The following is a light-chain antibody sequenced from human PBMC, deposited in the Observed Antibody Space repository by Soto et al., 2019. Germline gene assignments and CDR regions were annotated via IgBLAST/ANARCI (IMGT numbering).Light chain of an antibody. J-gene: IGLJ1*01. CDR1: SSNIGAGYD. CDR3: QSYDSSLSGYV. V-gene: IGLV1-40*01. Sequence: QSVLKQPPSASGAPGQRVTISCTGSSSNIGAGYDVHWYQQLPGTAPKLLIYGNSNRPSGVPDRFSGSKSGTSASLAITGLQAEDEADYYCQSYDSSLSGYVFGTGTKLTVL. CDR2: GNS.